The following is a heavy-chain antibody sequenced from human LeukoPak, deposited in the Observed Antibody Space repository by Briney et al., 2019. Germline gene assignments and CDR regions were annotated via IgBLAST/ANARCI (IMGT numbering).Heavy chain of an antibody. Sequence: GGSLRLSCVASGFIFSSYSMYWVRQGPGKGLEWVSVINTGGDYIQSADSLKGRFTISRDNAKNSLYLQMSGLRAEDTAVYYCASGSLVRGVTSNYWGQGTLVTVSS. J-gene: IGHJ4*02. D-gene: IGHD3-10*01. CDR3: ASGSLVRGVTSNY. CDR2: INTGGDYI. V-gene: IGHV3-21*01. CDR1: GFIFSSYS.